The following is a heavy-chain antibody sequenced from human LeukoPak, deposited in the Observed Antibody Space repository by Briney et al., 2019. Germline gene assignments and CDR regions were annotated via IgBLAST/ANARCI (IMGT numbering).Heavy chain of an antibody. Sequence: GGSLRLSCAASGFTFSSYWMSWVCQAPGKGLEWVANIKQDGSEKYYVDSVKGRFTISRDNAKNSLYLQMNSLRAEDTAVYYCARDIPVHIMVRGVIIISYGMDVWGQGTTVTVSS. CDR2: IKQDGSEK. D-gene: IGHD3-10*01. CDR1: GFTFSSYW. J-gene: IGHJ6*02. V-gene: IGHV3-7*01. CDR3: ARDIPVHIMVRGVIIISYGMDV.